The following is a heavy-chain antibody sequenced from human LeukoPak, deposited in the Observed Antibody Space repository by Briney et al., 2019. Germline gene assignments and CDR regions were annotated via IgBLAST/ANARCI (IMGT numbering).Heavy chain of an antibody. Sequence: SVKVSCKLSGYSGIELDMHWVRQAPGQGLEWMGGIIPIFGTANYAQKFQGRVTITTDESTSTAYMELSSLRSEDTAVYYCARDRGSSWYWFDPWGQGTLVTVSS. J-gene: IGHJ5*02. CDR2: IIPIFGTA. CDR3: ARDRGSSWYWFDP. V-gene: IGHV1-69*05. D-gene: IGHD6-13*01. CDR1: GYSGIELD.